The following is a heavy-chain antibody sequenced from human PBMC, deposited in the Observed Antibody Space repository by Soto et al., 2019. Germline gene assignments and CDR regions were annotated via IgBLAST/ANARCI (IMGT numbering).Heavy chain of an antibody. CDR3: AREGAVGATRGYGYYYYGMDV. Sequence: SVKVSCKASGGTFSSYAISWVRQAPGQGLEWMGGIIPIFGTANYAQKFQGRATITADQSTSTAYMELSSLRSEDTAVYSCAREGAVGATRGYGYYYYGMDVWGQGTTVTVSS. CDR1: GGTFSSYA. V-gene: IGHV1-69*13. D-gene: IGHD1-26*01. J-gene: IGHJ6*02. CDR2: IIPIFGTA.